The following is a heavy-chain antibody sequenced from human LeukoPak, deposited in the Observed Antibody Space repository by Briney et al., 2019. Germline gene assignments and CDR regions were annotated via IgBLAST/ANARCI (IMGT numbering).Heavy chain of an antibody. V-gene: IGHV1-69*05. CDR1: VGTFTSYA. Sequence: ASVTLSFTASVGTFTSYAISWVRQAPGQGLEWMGGIIPIFGTANYAQKFQGRVTITTDESTSTAYMELSSLRSEDTAVYYGARDCSSTSCYMRHAFDIWGQGTMGTVSS. CDR2: IIPIFGTA. D-gene: IGHD2-2*02. CDR3: ARDCSSTSCYMRHAFDI. J-gene: IGHJ3*02.